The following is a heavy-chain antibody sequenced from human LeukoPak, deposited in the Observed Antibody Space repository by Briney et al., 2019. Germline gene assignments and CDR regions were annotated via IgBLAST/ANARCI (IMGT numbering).Heavy chain of an antibody. CDR2: ITSSSSSI. D-gene: IGHD1-1*01. J-gene: IGHJ4*02. V-gene: IGHV3-21*01. CDR3: ANTKQFEY. CDR1: GFTFSSYN. Sequence: GGSLRLFCAASGFTFSSYNMNWVPQAPGKGLEWVSSITSSSSSIYYADSVKGRFTISRDNAKNSLYLQMNSLRAEDTAVYYCANTKQFEYWGQGTLVTVSS.